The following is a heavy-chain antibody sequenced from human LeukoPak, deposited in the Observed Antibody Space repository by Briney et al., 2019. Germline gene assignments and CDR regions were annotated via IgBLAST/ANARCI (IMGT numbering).Heavy chain of an antibody. Sequence: GSLRLSCAASGFTFSSYSMNWVRQAPGKGLEWVSAISGSSTYIYYADSVKGRFTISRDNAKNSLSLQMNSLRAEDTAVYYCTRDTSLSLPGGFDYWGQGTLVTVSS. CDR3: TRDTSLSLPGGFDY. CDR2: ISGSSTYI. V-gene: IGHV3-21*01. CDR1: GFTFSSYS. J-gene: IGHJ4*02. D-gene: IGHD3-16*02.